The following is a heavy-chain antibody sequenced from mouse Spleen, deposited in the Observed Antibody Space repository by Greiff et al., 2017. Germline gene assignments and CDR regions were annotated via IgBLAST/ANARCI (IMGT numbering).Heavy chain of an antibody. CDR3: AREENYYGRTFDY. Sequence: EVQLQQSGPELVKPGASVKISCKASGYTFTDYYMNWVKQSHGKSLEWIGDINPNNGGTSYNQKFKGKATLTVDKSSSTAYMELRSLTSEDSAVYYCAREENYYGRTFDYWGQGTTLTVSS. J-gene: IGHJ2*01. CDR1: GYTFTDYY. D-gene: IGHD1-1*01. CDR2: INPNNGGT. V-gene: IGHV1-26*01.